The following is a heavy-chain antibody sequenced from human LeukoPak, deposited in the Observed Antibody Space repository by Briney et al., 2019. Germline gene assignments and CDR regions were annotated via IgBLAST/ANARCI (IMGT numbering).Heavy chain of an antibody. V-gene: IGHV4-39*07. CDR3: ARAYRGIAVAE. CDR2: IYYSGST. Sequence: PSETLSLTCTVSGGSISSSSYYWGWIRQPPGKGLEWIGSIYYSGSTYYNPSLKSRVTISVDTSKNQFSLKLSSVTAADTAVYYCARAYRGIAVAEWGQGTLVTVSS. J-gene: IGHJ4*02. D-gene: IGHD6-19*01. CDR1: GGSISSSSYY.